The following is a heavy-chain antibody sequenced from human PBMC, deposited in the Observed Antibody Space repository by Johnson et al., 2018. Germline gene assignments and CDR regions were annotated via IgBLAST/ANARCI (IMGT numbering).Heavy chain of an antibody. D-gene: IGHD1-26*01. V-gene: IGHV4-34*01. CDR3: ARAPLGATRTQYFQH. CDR1: GGSFSDYY. CDR2: INYSASP. Sequence: QVQLQQWGAGLLKPSETLSLTCAVYGGSFSDYYWSWIRQPPGKGLEWIGEINYSASPNYNPSLKSRVTISLDTSQNQFSLKLSSVIAADPAVYYCARAPLGATRTQYFQHWGQGTLVIVSS. J-gene: IGHJ1*01.